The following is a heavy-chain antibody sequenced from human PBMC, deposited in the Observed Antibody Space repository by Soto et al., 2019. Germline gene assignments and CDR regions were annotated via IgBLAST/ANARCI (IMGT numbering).Heavy chain of an antibody. D-gene: IGHD4-4*01. CDR1: GGTFSSYA. CDR3: ASPRLQIIQDPNYYYGMAV. J-gene: IGHJ6*02. V-gene: IGHV1-69*06. Sequence: SVKVSCKASGGTFSSYAISWVRQAPGQGLEWMGGIIPIFGTANYAQKFQGRVTITADKSTSTAYMELSSLRSEDTAVYYCASPRLQIIQDPNYYYGMAVWGQGTTVTVPS. CDR2: IIPIFGTA.